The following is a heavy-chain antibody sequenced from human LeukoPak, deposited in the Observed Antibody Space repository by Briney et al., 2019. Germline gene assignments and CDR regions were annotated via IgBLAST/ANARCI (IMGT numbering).Heavy chain of an antibody. Sequence: SETLSLTCTVSGVSISSYYWSWIRQPAGKGLEWIGRIHTSGSTNYNPSLKSRVTMSVDTSKNQFPLKLSSVTAADTAVYYCARGRGYSSSWRFWFDPWGQGTLVTVSS. J-gene: IGHJ5*02. CDR1: GVSISSYY. CDR3: ARGRGYSSSWRFWFDP. V-gene: IGHV4-4*07. CDR2: IHTSGST. D-gene: IGHD6-13*01.